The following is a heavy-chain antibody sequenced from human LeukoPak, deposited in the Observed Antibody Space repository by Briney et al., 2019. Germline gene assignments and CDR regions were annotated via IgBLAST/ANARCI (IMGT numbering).Heavy chain of an antibody. CDR2: VAYDGSNK. CDR3: AKDAVAYGSGTGKYFDY. CDR1: GFTFSTYS. V-gene: IGHV3-30*18. Sequence: GRSLRLSCAASGFTFSTYSMHWVRQAPGKGLEWVAVVAYDGSNKYYADSVKGRFTISRDNSKNTLYVQMNSLRAEDTAVYYCAKDAVAYGSGTGKYFDYWGQGTLVTVSS. D-gene: IGHD3-10*01. J-gene: IGHJ4*02.